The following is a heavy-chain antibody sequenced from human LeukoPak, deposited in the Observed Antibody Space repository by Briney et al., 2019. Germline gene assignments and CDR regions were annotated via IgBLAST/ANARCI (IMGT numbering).Heavy chain of an antibody. CDR1: GLIFSDHY. CDR3: ARPPYAGSYSIDY. CDR2: SRNKAQSFTI. V-gene: IGHV3-72*01. D-gene: IGHD1-26*01. Sequence: GGSLRLSCAVSGLIFSDHYIDWVRQAPGKGLEWVGRSRNKAQSFTIHYAASVKGRLTISRDDSKNSLYLQMDSLKTEDTAVYYCARPPYAGSYSIDYWGQGTLVTVSS. J-gene: IGHJ4*02.